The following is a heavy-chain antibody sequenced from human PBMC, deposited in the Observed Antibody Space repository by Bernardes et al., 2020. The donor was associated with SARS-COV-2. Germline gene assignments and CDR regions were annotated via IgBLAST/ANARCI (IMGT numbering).Heavy chain of an antibody. Sequence: SETLSLTCAVYVGSFSGYYWTWMRRHPGRGLEWFGEIIHSGGTNYNSSPKSRVTISADTSKNKFSLTLISVTAADTAVYYCARGLRSGYYVGSVYFDYCGQRTLVTVSS. D-gene: IGHD3-3*01. CDR2: IIHSGGT. V-gene: IGHV4-34*01. J-gene: IGHJ4*02. CDR3: ARGLRSGYYVGSVYFDY. CDR1: VGSFSGYY.